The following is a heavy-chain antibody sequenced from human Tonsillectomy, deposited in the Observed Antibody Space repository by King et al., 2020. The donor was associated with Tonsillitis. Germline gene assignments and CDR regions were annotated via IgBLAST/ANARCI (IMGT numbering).Heavy chain of an antibody. J-gene: IGHJ3*02. CDR1: GYTFTSHC. D-gene: IGHD2-2*01. V-gene: IGHV1-18*04. CDR2: ISAYNGDT. CDR3: ARDMHGSIPTFDAFNI. Sequence: QLVQSGAEVKKPGASVTVSCKASGYTFTSHCISWLRQAPGKGLEWMGWISAYNGDTNYAQRLQGRVTMTRDTSTSTAYMELRSLRSDDTAVYYCARDMHGSIPTFDAFNICGQGTMVTVSS.